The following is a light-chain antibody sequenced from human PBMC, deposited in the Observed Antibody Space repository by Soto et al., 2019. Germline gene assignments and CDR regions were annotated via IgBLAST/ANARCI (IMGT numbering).Light chain of an antibody. CDR3: QQSYSTPTGT. CDR1: QSISTY. J-gene: IGKJ1*01. V-gene: IGKV1-39*01. CDR2: ATS. Sequence: DIQMTQSPSSRSSSLGDRVTITCRASQSISTYLIWYQQKPGKAPKLLIYATSSLQSGVPSRLSGSGSGTDFTLTISSLQTEDFATYYGQQSYSTPTGTFGQGTKVDIK.